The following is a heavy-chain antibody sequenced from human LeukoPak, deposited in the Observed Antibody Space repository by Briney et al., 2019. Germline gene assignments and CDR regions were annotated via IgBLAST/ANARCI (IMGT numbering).Heavy chain of an antibody. CDR3: AKTYDNSGYYLGKY. Sequence: SETLSLTCTVSGGSISSYYWSWIRQPPGKGLEWIGYIYYSGSTNYNPSLKSRVTISVDTSKNQFSLKLSSVTAADTAVYYCAKTYDNSGYYLGKYWGQGTLVTVSS. D-gene: IGHD3-22*01. CDR1: GGSISSYY. J-gene: IGHJ4*02. V-gene: IGHV4-59*08. CDR2: IYYSGST.